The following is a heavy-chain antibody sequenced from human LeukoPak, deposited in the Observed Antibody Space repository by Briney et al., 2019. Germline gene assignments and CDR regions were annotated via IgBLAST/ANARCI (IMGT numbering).Heavy chain of an antibody. CDR1: GGSISSTTYY. V-gene: IGHV4-39*07. J-gene: IGHJ5*02. D-gene: IGHD3-10*01. CDR3: ARERSMVRGLSWFDP. CDR2: VYYSGST. Sequence: PSETLSLTCTVSGGSISSTTYYWGWIRQPPGKGLEWIGSVYYSGSTYYNPSLESRVTISVDTSKNRFSLKLSSVTAADTAVYYCARERSMVRGLSWFDPWGQGTLVTVSS.